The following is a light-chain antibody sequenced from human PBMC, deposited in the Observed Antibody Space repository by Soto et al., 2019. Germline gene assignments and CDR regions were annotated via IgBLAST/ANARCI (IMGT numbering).Light chain of an antibody. J-gene: IGKJ2*01. CDR2: GAS. Sequence: HSPATVSVNPRERATLSCRASQSVGSNLAWYQQKPGQPPRLLIYGASSRATGVPARFSGSGSQTQFTLSISSLQSEDFAFYYCPQYNILPIPFG. CDR1: QSVGSN. CDR3: PQYNILPIP. V-gene: IGKV3D-15*01.